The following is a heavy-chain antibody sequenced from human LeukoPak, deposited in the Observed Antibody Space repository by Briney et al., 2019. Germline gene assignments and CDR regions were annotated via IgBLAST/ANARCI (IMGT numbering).Heavy chain of an antibody. CDR1: GESFSGYY. CDR3: ARGRLGGY. D-gene: IGHD3-9*01. Sequence: SETLSLTCAVYGESFSGYYWSWIRQPPGKGLEWIGEINHSGSTNYNPSFKSRVTISVDTSKNQFSLKLGSVTAADTAVYYCARGRLGGYWGQGTLVTVSS. J-gene: IGHJ4*02. V-gene: IGHV4-34*01. CDR2: INHSGST.